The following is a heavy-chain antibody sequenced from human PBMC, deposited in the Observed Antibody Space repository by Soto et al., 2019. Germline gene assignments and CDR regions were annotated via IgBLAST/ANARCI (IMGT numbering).Heavy chain of an antibody. CDR3: ARTEEYCSGGSCAQPFDY. J-gene: IGHJ4*02. D-gene: IGHD2-15*01. Sequence: ASVKVSCKASGYTFTSYGISWVRQAPGQGLEWMGWISAYNGNTNYAQKLQGRVTMTTDTSTSTAYMELRSLRSDDTAVYYCARTEEYCSGGSCAQPFDYWGQGTLVTVSS. V-gene: IGHV1-18*01. CDR2: ISAYNGNT. CDR1: GYTFTSYG.